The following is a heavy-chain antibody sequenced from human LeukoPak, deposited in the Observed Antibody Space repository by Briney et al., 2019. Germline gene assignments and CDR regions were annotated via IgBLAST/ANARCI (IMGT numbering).Heavy chain of an antibody. V-gene: IGHV3-74*01. D-gene: IGHD1-26*01. Sequence: PGRSLRLSCAASGFTFSSYGMHWVRQAPGKGLVWVSRIKGDGSSISHADSVTGRFTISRDNAKNTLYLQMNNLRAEDTGVYYCVRDGVGAPPFDYWGEGILVTVSS. CDR3: VRDGVGAPPFDY. J-gene: IGHJ4*02. CDR1: GFTFSSYG. CDR2: IKGDGSSI.